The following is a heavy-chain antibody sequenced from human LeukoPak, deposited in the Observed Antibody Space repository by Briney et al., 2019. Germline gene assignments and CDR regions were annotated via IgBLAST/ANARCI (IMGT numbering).Heavy chain of an antibody. CDR1: GFTFSSYG. Sequence: HPGGSLRLSCAASGFTFSSYGMHWVRQAPGKGLEWVAVISYDGSTQYYADSVKGRFTISRDNSNNTLSLQMNSLKAEDTAVYYCAKGRMMATIMISFDYWGRGTLVTASS. V-gene: IGHV3-30*18. D-gene: IGHD5-24*01. CDR3: AKGRMMATIMISFDY. CDR2: ISYDGSTQ. J-gene: IGHJ4*02.